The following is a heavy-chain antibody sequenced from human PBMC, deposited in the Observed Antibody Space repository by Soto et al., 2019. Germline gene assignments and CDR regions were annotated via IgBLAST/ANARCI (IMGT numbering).Heavy chain of an antibody. D-gene: IGHD6-13*01. Sequence: QVQLQESGPGLVKPSQTLSLTCTVSGGSISSGGYYWSWIRQHPGKGLEWIGYIYYSGSTYYNPSIKSPDTILVDTSKNQLSLQSSTVTAADTAVYYCARRCLVGIAAAGTLDPWGQGTLVTVSS. CDR1: GGSISSGGYY. V-gene: IGHV4-31*01. CDR3: ARRCLVGIAAAGTLDP. J-gene: IGHJ5*02. CDR2: IYYSGST.